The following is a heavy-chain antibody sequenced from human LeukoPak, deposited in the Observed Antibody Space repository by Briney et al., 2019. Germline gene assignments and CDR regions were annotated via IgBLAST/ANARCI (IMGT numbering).Heavy chain of an antibody. Sequence: ASVKVSCKTSGYSFTDYYMHWVRQAPGQGLEWMGWINPNSGGTSSAQKFQGRVTMTRDTSISTVYMEVSRLTSDDTAIYYCARADRLHGGPYLIGPWGQGTLVTVSS. V-gene: IGHV1-2*02. CDR2: INPNSGGT. J-gene: IGHJ5*02. CDR3: ARADRLHGGPYLIGP. D-gene: IGHD2-21*01. CDR1: GYSFTDYY.